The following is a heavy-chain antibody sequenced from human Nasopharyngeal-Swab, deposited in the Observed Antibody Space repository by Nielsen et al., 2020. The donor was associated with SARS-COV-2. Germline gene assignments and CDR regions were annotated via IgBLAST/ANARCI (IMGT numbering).Heavy chain of an antibody. D-gene: IGHD6-19*01. Sequence: RQAPGKGLEWIGYIYYSGSTYYNPSLKSRVTISVDTSKNQFSLKLSSVTAADTAVYYCARDSGVAGTKYYHYGMDVWGQGTTVTVSS. J-gene: IGHJ6*02. V-gene: IGHV4-30-4*01. CDR3: ARDSGVAGTKYYHYGMDV. CDR2: IYYSGST.